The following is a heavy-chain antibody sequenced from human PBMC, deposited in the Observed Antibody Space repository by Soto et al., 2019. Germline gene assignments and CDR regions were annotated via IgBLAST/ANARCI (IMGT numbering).Heavy chain of an antibody. J-gene: IGHJ6*02. CDR2: IIPVLTTT. CDR3: ARRRYCGYDCYHKHYYGMDV. D-gene: IGHD2-21*02. Sequence: QVQLVQSGAEVKMPGSSVKVSCRASGDTFSSYTVNWLRQAPGRGLEWMGRIIPVLTTTDYAKKFRGRVTIRADKSSNTVYMELTSLSSDDTAVYYCARRRYCGYDCYHKHYYGMDVWGQGTTVTVAS. CDR1: GDTFSSYT. V-gene: IGHV1-69*08.